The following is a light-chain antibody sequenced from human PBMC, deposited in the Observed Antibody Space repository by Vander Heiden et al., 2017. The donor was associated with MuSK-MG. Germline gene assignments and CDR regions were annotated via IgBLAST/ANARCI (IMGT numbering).Light chain of an antibody. CDR2: DAS. CDR1: QSVSSY. CDR3: QQHSNWPPYT. J-gene: IGKJ2*01. Sequence: EIVLTQSPATLSLSPGERATLSCRASQSVSSYLAWYQQKPGQAPRLLIYDASNRDTGIPARFSGSGYGTDFTLTISSREPEDLAVYYCQQHSNWPPYTFGQGTKLEIK. V-gene: IGKV3-11*01.